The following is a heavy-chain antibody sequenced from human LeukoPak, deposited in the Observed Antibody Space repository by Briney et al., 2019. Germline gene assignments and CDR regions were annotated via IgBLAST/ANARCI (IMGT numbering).Heavy chain of an antibody. Sequence: SETLSLTCTVSRGSISGYSWSWIRQSPGGGLEWIGYIYYSGDTAYSPSLRSRVTISLDTSRNQFSLKLNSVTAADTAVYYCAKSNGYGLVDIWGQGTMVTVSS. CDR3: AKSNGYGLVDI. CDR1: RGSISGYS. V-gene: IGHV4-59*12. D-gene: IGHD3-10*01. CDR2: IYYSGDT. J-gene: IGHJ3*02.